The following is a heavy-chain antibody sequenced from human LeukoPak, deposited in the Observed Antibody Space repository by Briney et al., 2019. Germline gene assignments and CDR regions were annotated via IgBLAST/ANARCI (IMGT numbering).Heavy chain of an antibody. CDR1: GDSIGSYY. V-gene: IGHV4-4*07. CDR3: ARRDEEGTIS. J-gene: IGHJ4*02. CDR2: IYTSGST. Sequence: PSETLSLTCTVSGDSIGSYYWSWIRQPAGKGLEWIGRIYTSGSTNYNPSLKSRVTMSVDTSKNQFSLRLSSVTAADTAVYYCARRDEEGTISWGQGTLVTVSS. D-gene: IGHD3-3*02.